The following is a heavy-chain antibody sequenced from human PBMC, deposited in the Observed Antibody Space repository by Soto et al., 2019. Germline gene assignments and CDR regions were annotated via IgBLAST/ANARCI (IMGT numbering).Heavy chain of an antibody. J-gene: IGHJ4*02. CDR2: IIPIFGTA. V-gene: IGHV1-69*06. Sequence: QVQLVQSGAEVKKPGSSVKVSCKASGGTFSSYAISWVRQAPGQGLEWMGGIIPIFGTANYAQKFQGRVTITADKSTSTDYMELSSLRSEDTAVYYCAREADTAMVGGFDYWGQGTLVTVSS. CDR1: GGTFSSYA. CDR3: AREADTAMVGGFDY. D-gene: IGHD5-18*01.